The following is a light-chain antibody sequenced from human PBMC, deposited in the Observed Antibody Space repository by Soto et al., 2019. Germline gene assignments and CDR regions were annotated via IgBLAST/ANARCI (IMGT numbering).Light chain of an antibody. CDR1: QSVSSAY. J-gene: IGKJ3*01. V-gene: IGKV3-20*01. CDR3: QRYGTSPKFT. CDR2: GAS. Sequence: EIVLTQSPGTLSLSPGDRATLSCRASQSVSSAYLAWYQHKPGQAPRLLIYGASIRATGIPHRFSGSGSGTDFTLTINRLEPEDFAVYYCQRYGTSPKFTFGPGNKVDIK.